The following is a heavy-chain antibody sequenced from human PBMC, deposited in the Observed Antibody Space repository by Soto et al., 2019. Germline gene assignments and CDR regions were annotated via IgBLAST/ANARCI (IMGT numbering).Heavy chain of an antibody. CDR1: GGSFSGYY. CDR3: ARGDYYDSSGSLSPLYDY. CDR2: INHSGST. Sequence: SETLSLTCAVYGGSFSGYYWSWIRQPPGKGLEWIGEINHSGSTNYNPSLKSRVTISVDTSKNQFSLKLSSVTDADTAVYYCARGDYYDSSGSLSPLYDYWGQGTLVTVSS. D-gene: IGHD3-22*01. J-gene: IGHJ4*02. V-gene: IGHV4-34*01.